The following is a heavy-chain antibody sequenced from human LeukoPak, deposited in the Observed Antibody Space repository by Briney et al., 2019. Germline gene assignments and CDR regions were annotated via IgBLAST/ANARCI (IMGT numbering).Heavy chain of an antibody. CDR2: IYHSGST. CDR3: ARALGYCSSTSCYGVDP. D-gene: IGHD2-2*01. CDR1: GYSISSGYY. Sequence: SETLSLTCTVSGYSISSGYYWGWIRQPPGKGLEWIGSIYHSGSTYYNPSLKSRVTISVDTSKNQFSLKLSSVTAADTAVYYCARALGYCSSTSCYGVDPWGQGTLVTVSS. V-gene: IGHV4-38-2*02. J-gene: IGHJ5*02.